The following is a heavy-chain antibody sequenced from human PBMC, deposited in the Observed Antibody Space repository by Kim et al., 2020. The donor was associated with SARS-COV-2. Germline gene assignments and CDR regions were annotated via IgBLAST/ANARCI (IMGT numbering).Heavy chain of an antibody. D-gene: IGHD3-3*01. CDR2: FDPEDGET. Sequence: ASVKVSCKVSGYTLTELSMHWVRQAPGKGLEWMGGFDPEDGETIYAQKFQGRVTMTEDTSTDTAYMELSSLRSEDTAVYYCATGYPRDYDFWSGYYRAVGYWGQGTLVTVSS. V-gene: IGHV1-24*01. CDR1: GYTLTELS. CDR3: ATGYPRDYDFWSGYYRAVGY. J-gene: IGHJ4*02.